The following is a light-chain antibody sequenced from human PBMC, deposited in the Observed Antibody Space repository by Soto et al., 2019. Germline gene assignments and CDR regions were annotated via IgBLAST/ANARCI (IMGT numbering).Light chain of an antibody. CDR3: SSYAGSSSV. V-gene: IGLV2-8*01. Sequence: QSVLTQPPSASGSPGQSVAISCTGTSSDVGGYNYVSWYQQHPGKAPKLMICEVNKRPSGVPDRFSGSKSGNTASLAVSGLRAEDEADYYCSSYAGSSSVFGTGTKVTVL. J-gene: IGLJ1*01. CDR2: EVN. CDR1: SSDVGGYNY.